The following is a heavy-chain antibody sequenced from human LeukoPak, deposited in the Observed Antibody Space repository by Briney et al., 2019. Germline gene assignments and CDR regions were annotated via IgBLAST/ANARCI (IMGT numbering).Heavy chain of an antibody. J-gene: IGHJ4*02. CDR3: ARYRGYTTPYYFDY. D-gene: IGHD6-13*01. V-gene: IGHV4-39*07. CDR2: IYYSGST. Sequence: SETLSLTCTVSGGSISSSSYYWGWIRQPPGKGLEWIGSIYYSGSTYYNPSLKSRVTISVDTSKNQFSLKLSSVTAADTAVYYCARYRGYTTPYYFDYWGQGTLVTVSS. CDR1: GGSISSSSYY.